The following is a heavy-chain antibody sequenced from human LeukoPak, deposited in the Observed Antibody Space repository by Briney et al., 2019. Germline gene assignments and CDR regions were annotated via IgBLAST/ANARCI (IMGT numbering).Heavy chain of an antibody. CDR2: ISWDGGST. D-gene: IGHD2-21*02. Sequence: GGSLRLSCAASGFTFDDYTLHWVRQAPGKGLEWVSLISWDGGSTYYADSVKGRFTISRDNSKNSLYLQMNSLRTEDTALYYYAKEGVVTAAFDYWGQGTLVTVSS. V-gene: IGHV3-43*01. CDR1: GFTFDDYT. J-gene: IGHJ4*02. CDR3: AKEGVVTAAFDY.